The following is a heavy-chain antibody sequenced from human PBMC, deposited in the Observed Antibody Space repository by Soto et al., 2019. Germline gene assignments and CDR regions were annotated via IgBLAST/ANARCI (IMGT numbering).Heavy chain of an antibody. Sequence: PGGSLRLSCAASGFPFSHYWMHWVRQTPGKGLVWVSRINPAGTITNYADSVEGRFTISRDNADSALFLQMNSLSAEDTAICYCTSDTFGLRDTWGQGTLVTVSS. CDR1: GFPFSHYW. D-gene: IGHD3-16*01. CDR3: TSDTFGLRDT. V-gene: IGHV3-74*01. CDR2: INPAGTIT. J-gene: IGHJ5*02.